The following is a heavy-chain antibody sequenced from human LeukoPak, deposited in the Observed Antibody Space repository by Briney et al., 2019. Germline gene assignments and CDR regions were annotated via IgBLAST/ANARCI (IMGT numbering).Heavy chain of an antibody. CDR3: ARNRSGLDY. Sequence: GGSLRLSCAASGFTFDDYGMGWGRQAPGKGRVWVSGINCNGGSTGYADSVKGRFTISRDNAKNSLYLKMNSLRAEDTALYYCARNRSGLDYWGQGTLVTVSS. J-gene: IGHJ4*02. CDR1: GFTFDDYG. V-gene: IGHV3-20*04. CDR2: INCNGGST. D-gene: IGHD2-15*01.